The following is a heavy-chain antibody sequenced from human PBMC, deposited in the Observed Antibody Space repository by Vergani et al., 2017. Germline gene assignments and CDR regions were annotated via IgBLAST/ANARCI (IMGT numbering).Heavy chain of an antibody. CDR3: VRDPDYSTFDS. V-gene: IGHV3-48*01. J-gene: IGHJ4*02. CDR1: GFTFSAYS. Sequence: DVRLVESGGGVVQPGGSLILSCAASGFTFSAYSMNWVRQTPGKGLEWISYIGVSDNSIYYADSVMGRFAISRDNARNLLFLQMNSLRADDSALYFCVRDPDYSTFDSWGQGTLVTVS. CDR2: IGVSDNSI. D-gene: IGHD4-11*01.